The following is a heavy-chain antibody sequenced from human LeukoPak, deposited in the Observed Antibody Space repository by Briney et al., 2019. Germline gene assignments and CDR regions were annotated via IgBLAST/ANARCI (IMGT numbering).Heavy chain of an antibody. J-gene: IGHJ5*02. D-gene: IGHD3-22*01. CDR1: GFTFSAFW. Sequence: GGSLRLSCAASGFTFSAFWMSWVRRAPGKGLEWVANINQDGSEKYYVDSVKGRFSISRDNAKNSLYLQMNSLRAEDTAVYYCARKLYYYDSGGSAGYAGWFDPWGQGTLVTVSS. CDR3: ARKLYYYDSGGSAGYAGWFDP. CDR2: INQDGSEK. V-gene: IGHV3-7*05.